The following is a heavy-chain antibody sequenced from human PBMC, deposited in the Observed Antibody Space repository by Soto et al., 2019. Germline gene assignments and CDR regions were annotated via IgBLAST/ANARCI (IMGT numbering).Heavy chain of an antibody. CDR1: GYTFTGYY. D-gene: IGHD3-10*01. CDR3: ARASMVRGEGMDWFDP. CDR2: INPNSGGT. Sequence: QVQLVQSGAEVKKPGASVKVSCKASGYTFTGYYMHWVRQAPGQGLEWMGWINPNSGGTNYAQKFQGRVTRTRDTCISTAYMGLSRLRSDDRAEYYCARASMVRGEGMDWFDPWGQGTLVTVSS. J-gene: IGHJ5*02. V-gene: IGHV1-2*02.